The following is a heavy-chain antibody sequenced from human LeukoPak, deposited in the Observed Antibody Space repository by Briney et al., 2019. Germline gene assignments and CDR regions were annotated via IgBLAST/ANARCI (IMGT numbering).Heavy chain of an antibody. Sequence: SETLSLTCTVSGGSISSGGYYWSWIRQHPGKGLEWIGYIYYSGSTNYNPSLKSRVTISVDTSKNQFSLKLSSVTAADTAVYYCARLLPDYYDSSGYYFGYWGQGTLVTVSS. CDR1: GGSISSGGYY. CDR2: IYYSGST. V-gene: IGHV4-61*08. CDR3: ARLLPDYYDSSGYYFGY. D-gene: IGHD3-22*01. J-gene: IGHJ4*02.